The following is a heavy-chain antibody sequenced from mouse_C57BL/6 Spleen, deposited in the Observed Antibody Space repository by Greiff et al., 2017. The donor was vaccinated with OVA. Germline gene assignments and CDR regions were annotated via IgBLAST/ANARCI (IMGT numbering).Heavy chain of an antibody. CDR3: ARPQALYYFDY. Sequence: VQLQQPGAELVRPGTSVKLSCKASGYTFTSYWMHWVKQRPGQGLEWIGVIDPSDSYTNYNQKFKGKATLTVDTSSSTAYMQLSSLTSEDSAVYYCARPQALYYFDYWGQGTTLTVSS. CDR1: GYTFTSYW. D-gene: IGHD3-2*02. V-gene: IGHV1-59*01. J-gene: IGHJ2*01. CDR2: IDPSDSYT.